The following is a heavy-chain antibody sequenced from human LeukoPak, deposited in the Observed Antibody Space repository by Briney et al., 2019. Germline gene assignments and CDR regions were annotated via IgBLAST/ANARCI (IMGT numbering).Heavy chain of an antibody. CDR1: GFTLMNAW. CDR2: ISGSGGST. D-gene: IGHD4-17*01. J-gene: IGHJ4*02. V-gene: IGHV3-23*01. CDR3: AKGGMTTVTPSDY. Sequence: GGSLRLSCAASGFTLMNAWMTWVRQAPGKGLEWVSSISGSGGSTYYADSVKGRFTISRDNSKNTLCLQMNSLRVEDTAVYYCAKGGMTTVTPSDYWGQGTLVTVSS.